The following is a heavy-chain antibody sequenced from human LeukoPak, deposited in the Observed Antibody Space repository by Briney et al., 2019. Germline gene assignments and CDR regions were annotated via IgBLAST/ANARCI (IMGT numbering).Heavy chain of an antibody. D-gene: IGHD1-14*01. J-gene: IGHJ4*02. Sequence: HSGGSLRLSCAASGFTFSSYSMNWVRQAPGKGLEWVSYISSSSSTIYYADSVKGRFTISRDNSKNTLYLQMNSLRAEDTAVYYCARSPHHTDNYWGQGTLVTVSS. V-gene: IGHV3-48*01. CDR1: GFTFSSYS. CDR3: ARSPHHTDNY. CDR2: ISSSSSTI.